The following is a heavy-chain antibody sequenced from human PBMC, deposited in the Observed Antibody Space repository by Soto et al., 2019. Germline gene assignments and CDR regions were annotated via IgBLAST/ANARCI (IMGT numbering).Heavy chain of an antibody. CDR3: ATRKPPTYIRSYYYDGMDG. J-gene: IGHJ6*02. V-gene: IGHV1-69*01. CDR1: GGTFSSYA. Sequence: QVQLVQSGAEVKKPGSSVKVSCKASGGTFSSYAISWVRQAPGQGLEWMGGIIPIFGTANYAQKFQGRVTITADEATSTAYMEMSSLRSEDTAVYYCATRKPPTYIRSYYYDGMDGWGQGTTVTVSS. D-gene: IGHD4-17*01. CDR2: IIPIFGTA.